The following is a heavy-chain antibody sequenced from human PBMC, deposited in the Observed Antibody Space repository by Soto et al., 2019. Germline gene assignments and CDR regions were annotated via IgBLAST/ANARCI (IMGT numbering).Heavy chain of an antibody. CDR3: ARYTTKYNYLDY. Sequence: ETLSLTCTVSSDSISPYYWHWIRPPPGKGPEWLAFVYYSVSTSYNPSLKRRLSISVDTSKNQFSLKLRSVTAADTAVYYCARYTTKYNYLDYWARGTLVTVSS. CDR1: SDSISPYY. V-gene: IGHV4-59*01. CDR2: VYYSVST. D-gene: IGHD1-1*01. J-gene: IGHJ4*01.